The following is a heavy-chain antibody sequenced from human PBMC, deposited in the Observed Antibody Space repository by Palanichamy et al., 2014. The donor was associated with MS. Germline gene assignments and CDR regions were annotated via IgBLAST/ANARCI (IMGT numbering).Heavy chain of an antibody. CDR3: ARRGRGYSDSMGYYYFDL. Sequence: EVQMVESGGGLVXPGGSLRLSCVASGFSVSSSYMNWVRQAPGEGLEWVSVIYSDDSIYYADSVRGRFTISRHNSKNTLYLQMNSLRSEDSAVYYCARRGRGYSDSMGYYYFDLWGQGTLVTVS. D-gene: IGHD3-22*01. CDR2: IYSDDSI. J-gene: IGHJ4*02. CDR1: GFSVSSSY. V-gene: IGHV3-53*04.